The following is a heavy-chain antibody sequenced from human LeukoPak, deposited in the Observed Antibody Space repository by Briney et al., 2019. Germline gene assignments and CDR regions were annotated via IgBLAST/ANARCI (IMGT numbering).Heavy chain of an antibody. J-gene: IGHJ4*02. D-gene: IGHD1-26*01. Sequence: ASVKVSCKASGYTFTSYGISWVRQAPGQGLEWMGWISAYNGNTNYAQKLQGRVTMTTDTSTSTASMELRSLRSDDTAVYYCARVGATRNYFDYWGQGTLVTVSS. CDR3: ARVGATRNYFDY. CDR2: ISAYNGNT. V-gene: IGHV1-18*01. CDR1: GYTFTSYG.